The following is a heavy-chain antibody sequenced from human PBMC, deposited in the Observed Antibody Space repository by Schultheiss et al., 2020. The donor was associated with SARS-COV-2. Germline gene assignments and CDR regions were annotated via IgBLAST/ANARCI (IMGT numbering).Heavy chain of an antibody. V-gene: IGHV3-21*01. CDR2: ISGSGGST. J-gene: IGHJ5*02. CDR3: ARDGIVVVVPVWFDP. CDR1: GFTVSTNY. Sequence: GGSLRLSCGASGFTVSTNYMNWVRQAPGKGLEWVSAISGSGGSTYYADSVKGRFTISRDNAKNSLYLQMSSLRAEDTAVYYCARDGIVVVVPVWFDPWGQGTLVTVSS. D-gene: IGHD2-15*01.